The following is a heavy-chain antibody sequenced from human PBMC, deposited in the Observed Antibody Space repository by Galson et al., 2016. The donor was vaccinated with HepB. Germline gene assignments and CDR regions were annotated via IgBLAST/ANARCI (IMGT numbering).Heavy chain of an antibody. V-gene: IGHV7-4-1*02. D-gene: IGHD3-10*02. CDR3: ASVLRTNYFDY. CDR2: INTNTGNQ. J-gene: IGHJ4*02. CDR1: GYTFTSYN. Sequence: SVKVSCKASGYTFTSYNLNWVRQAPGQGLEWMGWINTNTGNQTYAQGFTGRFVFSVDTSVSTAYLQISSLKAEDTAVYCCASVLRTNYFDYWGQGTLVAVSS.